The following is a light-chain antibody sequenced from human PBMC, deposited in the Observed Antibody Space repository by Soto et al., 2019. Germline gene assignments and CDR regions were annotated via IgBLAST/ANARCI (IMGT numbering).Light chain of an antibody. CDR1: QSINNW. CDR3: QQYNSYSRT. V-gene: IGKV1-5*01. Sequence: DIQMTQSPSTLSASLGDRVTISCRASQSINNWLAWYQQKPGKAPKLLIYDASSLESGVPSRFSGSGSGTEFTLTISRLQPDDFVTYYCQQYNSYSRTFGQGTKVDIK. J-gene: IGKJ1*01. CDR2: DAS.